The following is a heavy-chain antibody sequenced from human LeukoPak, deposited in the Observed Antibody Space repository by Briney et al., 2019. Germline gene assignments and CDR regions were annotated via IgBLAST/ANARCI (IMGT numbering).Heavy chain of an antibody. J-gene: IGHJ4*02. Sequence: SETLSLTCTVSGGSISSGDYYWSWIRQPPGKGLEWIAYIYNSGSTYYNPSLKSRVTISVDTSKNQFSLKLSSVTAADTAVYYCARGKGQWPAPDYWGQGTLVTVSS. CDR1: GGSISSGDYY. V-gene: IGHV4-30-4*01. CDR3: ARGKGQWPAPDY. D-gene: IGHD6-19*01. CDR2: IYNSGST.